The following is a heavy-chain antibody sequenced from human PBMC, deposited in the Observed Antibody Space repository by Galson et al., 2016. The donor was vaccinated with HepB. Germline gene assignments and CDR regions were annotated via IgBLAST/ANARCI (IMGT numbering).Heavy chain of an antibody. CDR3: ARVMPWQLVELDTRPANWFDP. J-gene: IGHJ5*02. Sequence: SETLSLTCAVSGGSLSGYYWSWIRQPPGKGLEWIGEIGHSGTTNYNPSLKTRLTISVDTSKDQFSLKLSSVTAADTAVYYCARVMPWQLVELDTRPANWFDPGGPGTLVSVSS. CDR2: IGHSGTT. V-gene: IGHV4-34*01. CDR1: GGSLSGYY. D-gene: IGHD1-7*01.